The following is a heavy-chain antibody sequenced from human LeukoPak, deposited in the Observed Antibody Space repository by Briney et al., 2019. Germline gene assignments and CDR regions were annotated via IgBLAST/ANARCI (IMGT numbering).Heavy chain of an antibody. CDR2: IGNTET. CDR3: AKDWIQFNRVFDCFDS. V-gene: IGHV3-23*01. Sequence: GGSLRLSCATSGFPFETKAMSWVRQAPGKGLEWVATIGNTETFYADSVTGRFTISRDNSKNTVNLQMNRLRVEDTAIYYCAKDWIQFNRVFDCFDSWGQGTLVTVSS. J-gene: IGHJ4*02. CDR1: GFPFETKA. D-gene: IGHD5-18*01.